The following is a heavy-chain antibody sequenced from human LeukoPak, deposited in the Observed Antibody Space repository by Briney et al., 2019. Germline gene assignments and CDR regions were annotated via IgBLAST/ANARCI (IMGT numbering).Heavy chain of an antibody. CDR2: ISYDGSNK. CDR1: GFTFSSYA. V-gene: IGHV3-30-3*01. D-gene: IGHD6-13*01. J-gene: IGHJ4*02. Sequence: GGSLRLSCAASGFTFSSYAMHWVRQAPGGGLEWVAVISYDGSNKYYADSVKGRFTVSRDNSQNMVHLQMDGLRADDTAVYYCAKDRESTNSWHFDSWGQGTLVTVSS. CDR3: AKDRESTNSWHFDS.